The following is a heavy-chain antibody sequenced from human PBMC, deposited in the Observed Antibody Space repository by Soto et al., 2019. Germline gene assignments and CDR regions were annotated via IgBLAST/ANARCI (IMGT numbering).Heavy chain of an antibody. D-gene: IGHD6-13*01. V-gene: IGHV1-46*01. CDR1: GDIFSSYD. CDR3: ARDLAAADY. J-gene: IGHJ4*02. Sequence: ASVKVSCKASGDIFSSYDIRWVRQAPGQGLEWIGIINPNFGSTNYAQKFRGRVTMTRDTSTSTVYMDLSSLRSDDTAVYYCARDLAAADYWGQGALVTVSS. CDR2: INPNFGST.